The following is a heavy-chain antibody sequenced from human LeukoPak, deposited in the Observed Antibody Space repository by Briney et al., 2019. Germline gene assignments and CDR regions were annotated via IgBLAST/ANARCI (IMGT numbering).Heavy chain of an antibody. D-gene: IGHD3-3*01. Sequence: SETLSLTCTVSGGSISSYYWSWIRQPPGKGLEWIGEINHSGSTNYNPSLKSRVTISVDTSKNQFSLKLSSVTAADTAVYYCARGGYYDFWSAYSENNWFDPWGQGTLVTVSS. J-gene: IGHJ5*02. CDR3: ARGGYYDFWSAYSENNWFDP. CDR1: GGSISSYY. CDR2: INHSGST. V-gene: IGHV4-34*01.